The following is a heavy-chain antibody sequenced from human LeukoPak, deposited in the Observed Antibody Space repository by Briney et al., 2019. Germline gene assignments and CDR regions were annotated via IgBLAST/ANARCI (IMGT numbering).Heavy chain of an antibody. D-gene: IGHD3-3*01. CDR2: IYYSGST. CDR1: GGSISSSSYY. V-gene: IGHV4-39*02. J-gene: IGHJ5*02. Sequence: SETLSLTCTVSGGSISSSSYYWGWIRQPPGKGLEWIGSIYYSGSTYYNPSLKSRVTISVDTSKNQFSLKLSSVTAADTAVYYCARESSPYYDFWSGYYGSENWFDPWGQGTLVTVSS. CDR3: ARESSPYYDFWSGYYGSENWFDP.